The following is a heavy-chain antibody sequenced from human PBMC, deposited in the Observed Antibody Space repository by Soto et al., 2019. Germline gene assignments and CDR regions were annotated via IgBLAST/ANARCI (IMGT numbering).Heavy chain of an antibody. CDR3: ARYDIVVVVAATDYYGMDV. CDR2: ISAYNGNT. V-gene: IGHV1-18*01. CDR1: GYTFTSYG. D-gene: IGHD2-15*01. Sequence: QVQLVQSGAEVKKPGASVKVSCKASGYTFTSYGISWVRQAPGQGLEWMGWISAYNGNTNYAQKPQGRVTMTTDTSTSTAYMELRSLRSDDTAVYYCARYDIVVVVAATDYYGMDVWGQGTTVTVSS. J-gene: IGHJ6*02.